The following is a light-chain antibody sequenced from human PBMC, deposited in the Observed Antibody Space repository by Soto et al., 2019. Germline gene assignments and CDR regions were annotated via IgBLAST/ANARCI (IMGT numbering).Light chain of an antibody. CDR3: MQTTQFPWT. CDR2: KSS. Sequence: DIVLTQTPLSSPVTLGQSASISCRSSQSLVHSDGNTYLSWLHQRPGQPPRLLIYKSSNRFSGVPHRFSGSGAGTDFTLRVSGVEAEEVGVYYCMQTTQFPWTFGQGTKVEIK. J-gene: IGKJ1*01. CDR1: QSLVHSDGNTY. V-gene: IGKV2-24*01.